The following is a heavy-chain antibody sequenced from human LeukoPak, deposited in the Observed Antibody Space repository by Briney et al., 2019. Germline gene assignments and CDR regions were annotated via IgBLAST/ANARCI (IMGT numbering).Heavy chain of an antibody. CDR1: GYTFTGYY. Sequence: ASVKVSCEASGYTFTGYYMHCVRQAPGQGLEGMEWINPNSGGTNYAQKFQGRVTMTRNPSISTAYMELSRLRSDDTAVYYCASHSSGWYEYYFDYWGQGTLVSVSS. V-gene: IGHV1-2*02. CDR3: ASHSSGWYEYYFDY. D-gene: IGHD6-19*01. J-gene: IGHJ4*02. CDR2: INPNSGGT.